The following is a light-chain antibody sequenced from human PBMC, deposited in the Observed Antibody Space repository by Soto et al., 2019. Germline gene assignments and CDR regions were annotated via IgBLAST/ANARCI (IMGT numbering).Light chain of an antibody. V-gene: IGLV1-40*01. CDR2: GSS. CDR1: SSNIGATFD. CDR3: HSYDSSLSGSYV. Sequence: QSVLTQPPSVSGAPGQRVTISCTGSSSNIGATFDVHWYQQLPGTAPKLLIYGSSNRPSGVPDRFSGSKTGTSASLAITGLQAVDEGDYYCHSYDSSLSGSYVFGTGTKVTVL. J-gene: IGLJ1*01.